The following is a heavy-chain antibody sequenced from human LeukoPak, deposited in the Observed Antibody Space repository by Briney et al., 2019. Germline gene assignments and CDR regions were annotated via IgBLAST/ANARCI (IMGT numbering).Heavy chain of an antibody. CDR2: IYYSGST. Sequence: LETLSLTCTVSGGSINSYFWSWIRQPPGKGLEWIGYIYYSGSTDYNPSLKSRVTISVDTSKNQFSLKLSSVTAADTAVYYCARKSSSGWYFDHWGQGTLVTVSS. J-gene: IGHJ4*02. CDR1: GGSINSYF. CDR3: ARKSSSGWYFDH. V-gene: IGHV4-59*01. D-gene: IGHD6-19*01.